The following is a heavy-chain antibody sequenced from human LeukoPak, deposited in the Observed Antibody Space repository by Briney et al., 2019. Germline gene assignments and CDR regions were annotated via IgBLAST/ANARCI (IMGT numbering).Heavy chain of an antibody. CDR2: IYYSGST. CDR3: ARHGYYYYHMDA. CDR1: GGSISSGSYY. V-gene: IGHV4-39*01. J-gene: IGHJ6*03. Sequence: PSETLSLTCAVSGGSISSGSYYWGWIRQPPGKGLEWIGSIYYSGSTYYNPSLKSRVTISVDMSKNQFSLNLRSVTAADMAVYYCARHGYYYYHMDAWGKGTTVTLSS.